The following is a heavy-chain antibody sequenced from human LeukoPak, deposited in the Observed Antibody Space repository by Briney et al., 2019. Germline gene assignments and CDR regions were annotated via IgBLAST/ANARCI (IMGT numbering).Heavy chain of an antibody. V-gene: IGHV4-59*01. J-gene: IGHJ4*02. CDR3: ARADYGGNPPADY. Sequence: SETLSLTRTVSGGSISSYYWSWIRQPPGEGLEWIGYIYYSGSTNYNPSLKSRVTISVDTSKNQFSLKLSSVTAADTAVYYCARADYGGNPPADYWGQGTLVTVSS. CDR1: GGSISSYY. D-gene: IGHD4-23*01. CDR2: IYYSGST.